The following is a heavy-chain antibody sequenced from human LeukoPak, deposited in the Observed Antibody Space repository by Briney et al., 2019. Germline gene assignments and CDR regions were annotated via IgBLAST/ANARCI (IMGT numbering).Heavy chain of an antibody. J-gene: IGHJ6*02. CDR1: GYTFTSYG. Sequence: GASVKVSCKASGYTFTSYGISWVRQAPGQGLEWMGWISAYNGNTNYAQKLQGRVTMTTDTSTSTAYMELRSLRSDDTAVYYCARLRKSGYCSSTSCSRPARYYYYYGMDVWGQGTTVTVSS. CDR2: ISAYNGNT. CDR3: ARLRKSGYCSSTSCSRPARYYYYYGMDV. D-gene: IGHD2-2*03. V-gene: IGHV1-18*01.